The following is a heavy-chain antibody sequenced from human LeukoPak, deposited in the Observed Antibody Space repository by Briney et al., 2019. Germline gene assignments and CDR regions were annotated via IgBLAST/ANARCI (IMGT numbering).Heavy chain of an antibody. V-gene: IGHV3-23*01. CDR2: ISAIGGST. CDR1: GFTFSSYA. J-gene: IGHJ4*02. Sequence: GGSLRLSCAASGFTFSSYAMSWVRQAPGKGLEWVSAISAIGGSTYYADSVKGLFTISRDNSKNTLYLQMNSLRAEDTAVYYCAKKQSYYYDSSALRGGGYFDYWGQGTLVTVSS. D-gene: IGHD3-22*01. CDR3: AKKQSYYYDSSALRGGGYFDY.